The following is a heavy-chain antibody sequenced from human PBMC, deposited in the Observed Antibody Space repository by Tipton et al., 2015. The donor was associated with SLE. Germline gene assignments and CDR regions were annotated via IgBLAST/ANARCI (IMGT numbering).Heavy chain of an antibody. J-gene: IGHJ4*02. CDR1: DFSITTTCY. V-gene: IGHV4-38-2*01. CDR3: ARQPSPYYDTTSYFDY. D-gene: IGHD3-16*01. CDR2: IWHSGTA. Sequence: TLSLTCAVSDFSITTTCYWGWIRQTPGKGLEWIGSIWHSGTAHYNPSLESRVSISVDTSQNHFSLRLTSVTAEDTAVYFCARQPSPYYDTTSYFDYWGPGILVTVSS.